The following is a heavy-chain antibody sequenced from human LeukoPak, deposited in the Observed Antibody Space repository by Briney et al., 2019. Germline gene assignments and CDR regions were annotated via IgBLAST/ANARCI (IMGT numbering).Heavy chain of an antibody. CDR3: ARDRELYGSGSYYNDY. V-gene: IGHV3-30*03. Sequence: PGGSLRLSCAASGFSFSYYGMQWVRQAPGKGLKWVAIISYDGSNTYYADSVKGRFTISRDNSKNTLYLQMNSLRAEDTAVYYRARDRELYGSGSYYNDYWGQGTLVTVSS. J-gene: IGHJ4*02. CDR2: ISYDGSNT. CDR1: GFSFSYYG. D-gene: IGHD3-10*01.